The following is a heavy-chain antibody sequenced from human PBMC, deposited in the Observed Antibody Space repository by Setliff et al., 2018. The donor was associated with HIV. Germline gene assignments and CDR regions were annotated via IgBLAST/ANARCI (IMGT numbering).Heavy chain of an antibody. CDR2: ITPIFGTA. CDR3: ATGSHGEGAADH. J-gene: IGHJ4*02. CDR1: GGTFSSYS. V-gene: IGHV1-69*13. D-gene: IGHD1-26*01. Sequence: SVKVSCKTSGGTFSSYSISWVRQAPGQGLEWMGGITPIFGTANYAQKFQGRLTIAADASTRTSYMELSSLRSEDAGVYFCATGSHGEGAADHWGLGTLVTVSS.